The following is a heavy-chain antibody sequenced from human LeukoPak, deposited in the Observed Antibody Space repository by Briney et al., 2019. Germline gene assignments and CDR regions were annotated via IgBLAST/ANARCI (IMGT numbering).Heavy chain of an antibody. V-gene: IGHV4-34*01. J-gene: IGHJ3*02. D-gene: IGHD3-22*01. CDR3: ARGGRITMIVVVQRAFNI. CDR2: INHSGST. CDR1: GGSFSGYY. Sequence: SETLSLTCAVYGGSFSGYYWSWIRQPPGKGLEWIGEINHSGSTNYNPSLKSRVTISVDTPKNQFSLKLSSVTAADTAVYYCARGGRITMIVVVQRAFNIWGQGTMVTVSS.